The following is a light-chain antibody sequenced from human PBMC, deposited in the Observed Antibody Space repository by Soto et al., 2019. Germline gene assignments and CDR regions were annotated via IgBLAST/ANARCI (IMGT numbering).Light chain of an antibody. J-gene: IGKJ3*01. V-gene: IGKV3-15*01. CDR2: GAS. CDR1: QSVSSN. CDR3: QQYNNGPPGGIT. Sequence: EIVMTQSPATLSVSPGERATLSCRASQSVSSNLAWYQQKPGQAPRLLIYGASTRATGIPARFSGSGSGTEFTLTISSLQSEDFAVYYCQQYNNGPPGGITFGPGTKVDIK.